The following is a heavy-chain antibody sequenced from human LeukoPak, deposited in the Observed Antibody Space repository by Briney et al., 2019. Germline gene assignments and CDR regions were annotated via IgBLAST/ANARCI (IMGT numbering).Heavy chain of an antibody. CDR2: INQDGSEK. V-gene: IGHV3-7*04. Sequence: GGSLRLSCAASGFTFSSFWMSWVRQAPGRGLEWVANINQDGSEKSFVDSVKGRFTISRDNAKNSMNLQMDSLRAEDTAVYYCVREDYYGMDLWGQGTTVTVSS. D-gene: IGHD3-10*01. CDR3: VREDYYGMDL. J-gene: IGHJ6*02. CDR1: GFTFSSFW.